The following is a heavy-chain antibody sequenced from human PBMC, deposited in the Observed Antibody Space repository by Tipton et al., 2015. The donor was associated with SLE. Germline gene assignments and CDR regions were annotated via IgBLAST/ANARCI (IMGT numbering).Heavy chain of an antibody. CDR1: GFPFSSFP. V-gene: IGHV3-64*01. CDR2: ISDEGGRT. J-gene: IGHJ6*03. D-gene: IGHD3-16*01. Sequence: SLRLSCAASGFPFSSFPLHWVRQAPGQGLEYVSSISDEGGRTYYANSVRGRFIISRDNSKNTLYLQMGSLRPEDTAVYYCARLMITECYNYFMDVSGKATTVTVSS. CDR3: ARLMITECYNYFMDV.